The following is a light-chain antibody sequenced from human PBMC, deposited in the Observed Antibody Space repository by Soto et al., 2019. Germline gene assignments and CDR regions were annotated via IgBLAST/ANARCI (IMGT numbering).Light chain of an antibody. CDR2: EVS. Sequence: QSVLTQPASVSGSPGQSITISCTGTSSDVGGYNYVSWYQQHPGKAPKLMIYEVSNRPSGVSNRFSGSKSGNTASLTISGLQAEDEADYYCSSYTSNSTRVFGTRTKVTVL. CDR1: SSDVGGYNY. J-gene: IGLJ1*01. CDR3: SSYTSNSTRV. V-gene: IGLV2-14*01.